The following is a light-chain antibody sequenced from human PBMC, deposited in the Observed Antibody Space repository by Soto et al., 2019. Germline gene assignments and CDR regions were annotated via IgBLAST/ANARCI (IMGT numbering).Light chain of an antibody. CDR3: HQYNNWPPT. Sequence: EIVMTQSPATLSVSPGERATLSCRASQSVSSNLAWYQQKPGQAPRLLIYGASTRATGIPARFSGSGSGTEFTLTISSLQSEDFAVYYCHQYNNWPPTFGQGTKV. CDR1: QSVSSN. J-gene: IGKJ1*01. V-gene: IGKV3-15*01. CDR2: GAS.